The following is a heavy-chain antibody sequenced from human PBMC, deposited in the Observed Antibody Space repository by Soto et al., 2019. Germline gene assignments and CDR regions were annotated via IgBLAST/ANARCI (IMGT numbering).Heavy chain of an antibody. Sequence: QVQLVESGGGVVQPGGSLRLSCAASRFTFSTYAMYWVRQAPGKGLEWVAVIAYDGSNKYYADSVKGRFTISRDNSKNTLYLQMNSLRAEDSGVYYYASEENWGQGTLVTVSS. V-gene: IGHV3-30-3*01. CDR1: RFTFSTYA. CDR3: ASEEN. J-gene: IGHJ4*02. CDR2: IAYDGSNK.